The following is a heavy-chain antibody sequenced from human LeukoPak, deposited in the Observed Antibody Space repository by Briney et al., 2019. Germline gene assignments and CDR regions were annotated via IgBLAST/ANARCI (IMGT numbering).Heavy chain of an antibody. CDR3: ARGRYCSSTSCYFVY. CDR1: GYTFTGYY. J-gene: IGHJ4*02. V-gene: IGHV1-2*02. D-gene: IGHD2-2*01. CDR2: INPNSGGT. Sequence: ASVKVSCKASGYTFTGYYMHWVRQAPGQGLEWMGWINPNSGGTNYAQKFQGRVTMTRDTSISTAYMELSRLRSDDTAVYYCARGRYCSSTSCYFVYWGQGTLVTVSS.